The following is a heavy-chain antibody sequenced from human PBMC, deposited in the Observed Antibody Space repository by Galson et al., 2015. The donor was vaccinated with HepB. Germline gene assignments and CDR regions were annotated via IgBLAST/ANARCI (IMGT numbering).Heavy chain of an antibody. Sequence: QSGAEVKKPGESLRISCKGSGYSFTNYWINWVRQMPGKGLAWMGRIDPSDSYTNYSPSFQGHVTISADKSISTAYLQWSSLKASDTAMYYCVRQDCGHDICYANTGRFHFRHWGQGTLVTVSS. D-gene: IGHD2-21*01. V-gene: IGHV5-10-1*01. CDR2: IDPSDSYT. CDR3: VRQDCGHDICYANTGRFHFRH. J-gene: IGHJ1*01. CDR1: GYSFTNYW.